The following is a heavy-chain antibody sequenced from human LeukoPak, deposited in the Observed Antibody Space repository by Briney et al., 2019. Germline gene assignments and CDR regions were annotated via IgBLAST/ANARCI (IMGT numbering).Heavy chain of an antibody. CDR3: AGGSATTVPTTAFDM. V-gene: IGHV4-39*02. J-gene: IGHJ3*02. CDR2: IYYSGST. Sequence: PSETLSLTCSVSGGSIDSSSFYWGWLRQPPGKGLDWIGSIYYSGSTYYNPSFKSRVTISVDTSKNHFSLKLSSVTAADTAVYPCAGGSATTVPTTAFDMWRQGTMVTVSS. D-gene: IGHD4-17*01. CDR1: GGSIDSSSFY.